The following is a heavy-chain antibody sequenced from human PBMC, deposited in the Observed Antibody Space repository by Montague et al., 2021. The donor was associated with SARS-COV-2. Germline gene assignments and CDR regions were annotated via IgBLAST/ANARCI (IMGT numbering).Heavy chain of an antibody. Sequence: SETLSLTCTVSGYSISSGYYWGWIRQPPGKGLEWIGSIYYSGSTXYNPPLKSRVTISVDTSKNQFSLKLSSVTAADTAVYYCARDDYTPGDYYYYYGMDVWGQGTTVTVSS. J-gene: IGHJ6*02. CDR3: ARDDYTPGDYYYYYGMDV. CDR2: IYYSGST. CDR1: GYSISSGYY. D-gene: IGHD4-11*01. V-gene: IGHV4-38-2*02.